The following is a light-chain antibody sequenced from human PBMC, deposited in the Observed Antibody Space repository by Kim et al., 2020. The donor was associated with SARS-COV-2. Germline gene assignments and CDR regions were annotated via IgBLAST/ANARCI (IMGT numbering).Light chain of an antibody. Sequence: APVGDRVTITWRASQSISSYLSWFQQKPGKAPKLLIYAASSLQSEVPSRFSGSGSGTDFTLTISSLQPEDFATYYCQQCYSTPPTFGQGTKVDIK. V-gene: IGKV1-39*01. CDR3: QQCYSTPPT. CDR1: QSISSY. J-gene: IGKJ1*01. CDR2: AAS.